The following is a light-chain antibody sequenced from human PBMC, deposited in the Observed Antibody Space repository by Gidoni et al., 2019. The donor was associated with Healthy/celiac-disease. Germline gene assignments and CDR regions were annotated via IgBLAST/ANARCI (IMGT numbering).Light chain of an antibody. Sequence: DIQLTQSPSFLSASVGDRVTITCRASQGISSYLAWYQQKPGKAPKLLIYAASTLQSGVPSRFSGSGSGTEFTLTLSSLQPEDFATYYCQQLNSYPSITFXXXTRLEIK. CDR1: QGISSY. CDR3: QQLNSYPSIT. V-gene: IGKV1-9*01. J-gene: IGKJ5*01. CDR2: AAS.